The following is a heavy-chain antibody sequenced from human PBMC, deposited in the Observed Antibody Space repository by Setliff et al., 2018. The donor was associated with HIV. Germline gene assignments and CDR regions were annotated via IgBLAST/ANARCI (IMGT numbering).Heavy chain of an antibody. Sequence: GASVKVSCKAPGHTFISYHIHWVRQAPGRGLEWMGIINTSGDNKDYAQKFQGRLTMTKDTSTSTVYMQLSSLRSEDTAVYYCVRTIYEWGAFDVWGQGTMVTVSS. V-gene: IGHV1-46*01. CDR2: INTSGDNK. CDR1: GHTFISYH. CDR3: VRTIYEWGAFDV. D-gene: IGHD2-8*01. J-gene: IGHJ3*01.